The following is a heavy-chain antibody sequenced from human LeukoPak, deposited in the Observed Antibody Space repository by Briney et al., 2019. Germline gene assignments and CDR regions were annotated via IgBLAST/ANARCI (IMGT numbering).Heavy chain of an antibody. V-gene: IGHV4-34*01. Sequence: PSETLSLTCAVYGGSFSGYYWSWIRQPPGKGLEWIGEINHSGSTNYNPSLKSRVTISVDTSKNQFSLKLSSVTAADTAVYYCARVAATIALWGQGTLVTVSS. CDR3: ARVAATIAL. D-gene: IGHD5-12*01. J-gene: IGHJ4*02. CDR1: GGSFSGYY. CDR2: INHSGST.